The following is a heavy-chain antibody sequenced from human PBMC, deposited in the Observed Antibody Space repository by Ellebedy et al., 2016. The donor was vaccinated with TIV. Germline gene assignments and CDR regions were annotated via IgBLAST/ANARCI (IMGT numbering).Heavy chain of an antibody. J-gene: IGHJ4*02. CDR3: ASSPYGDYGIGY. V-gene: IGHV4-59*11. Sequence: SETLSLXXTVPGGSISSHYWSWIRQPPGKGLEWIGYIHDTGNSNYNPPLKSRVTMLVDTSKNQFSLKLGSVTAADTAVYYCASSPYGDYGIGYWGQGTLVTVSS. CDR1: GGSISSHY. D-gene: IGHD4-17*01. CDR2: IHDTGNS.